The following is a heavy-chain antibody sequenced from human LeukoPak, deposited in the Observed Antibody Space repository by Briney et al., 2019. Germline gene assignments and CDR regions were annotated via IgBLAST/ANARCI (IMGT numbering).Heavy chain of an antibody. CDR1: GFTFSSYG. D-gene: IGHD2-15*01. CDR3: ARDLRWSHYWYFDL. V-gene: IGHV3-33*01. CDR2: IWYDGSNK. Sequence: PGRSLRLSCAASGFTFSSYGMHWVRQAPGKGLEWVAVIWYDGSNKYYADPVKGRFTISRDNSKNTLYLQMNSLRAEDTAVYYCARDLRWSHYWYFDLWGRGTLVTVSS. J-gene: IGHJ2*01.